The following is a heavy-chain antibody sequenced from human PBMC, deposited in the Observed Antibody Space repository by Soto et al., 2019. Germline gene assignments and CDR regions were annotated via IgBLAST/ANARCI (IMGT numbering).Heavy chain of an antibody. J-gene: IGHJ4*02. CDR3: ARYRREAVAGYTLDN. CDR2: VYNSGST. CDR1: GGSISSNY. Sequence: TLSLTCTVSGGSISSNYWTWIRQPPGKGPEWIGYVYNSGSTNYNPSLKSRVTISEDTSKSQFSLKVNSMTAADTAVYYCARYRREAVAGYTLDNWGQGILVTVSS. V-gene: IGHV4-59*01. D-gene: IGHD6-13*01.